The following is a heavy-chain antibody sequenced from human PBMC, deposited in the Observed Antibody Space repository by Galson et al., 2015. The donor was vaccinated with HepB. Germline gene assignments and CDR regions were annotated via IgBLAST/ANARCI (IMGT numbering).Heavy chain of an antibody. Sequence: SLRLSCAASGFTFSSYGMHWVRQAPGKGLEWVAFIRYDGSNKYYADSVKGRFTISRDNSKNTLYLQMNSLRAEDRAVYYCAKDHGGWWGFGPWGQGTLVTVSS. CDR1: GFTFSSYG. CDR3: AKDHGGWWGFGP. D-gene: IGHD2-8*02. V-gene: IGHV3-30*02. CDR2: IRYDGSNK. J-gene: IGHJ5*02.